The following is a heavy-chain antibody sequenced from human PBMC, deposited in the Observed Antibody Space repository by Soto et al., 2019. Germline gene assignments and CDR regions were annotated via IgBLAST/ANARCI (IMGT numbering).Heavy chain of an antibody. D-gene: IGHD4-17*01. V-gene: IGHV1-3*01. Sequence: ASVKVSCKASGYTFTSYAMHWVRQAPGQRLEWMGWINAGNGNTKYSQKFQGRVTITRDTSASTAYMELSSLRSEDTAVYYCARGATDAPPYYYYYMDVWGKGTTVTVSS. CDR3: ARGATDAPPYYYYYMDV. J-gene: IGHJ6*03. CDR1: GYTFTSYA. CDR2: INAGNGNT.